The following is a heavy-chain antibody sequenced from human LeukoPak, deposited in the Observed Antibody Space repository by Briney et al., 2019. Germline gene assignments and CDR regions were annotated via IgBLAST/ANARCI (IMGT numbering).Heavy chain of an antibody. CDR2: INHSGST. CDR1: GGSFSGYY. J-gene: IGHJ4*02. D-gene: IGHD6-19*01. CDR3: ARRRYGWYEY. Sequence: SSETLSLTCAVYGGSFSGYYWSWIGQPPGKGLEWIGEINHSGSTNYNPSLKSRVTISVDTSKNQFSLKLSSVTAADTAVYYCARRRYGWYEYWGQGTLVTVSS. V-gene: IGHV4-34*01.